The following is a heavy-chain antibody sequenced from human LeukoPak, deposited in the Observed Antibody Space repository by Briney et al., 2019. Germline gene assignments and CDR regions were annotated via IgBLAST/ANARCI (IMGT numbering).Heavy chain of an antibody. V-gene: IGHV4-34*01. J-gene: IGHJ5*02. Sequence: SETLSLTCAVYGGSFSGYYWSWIRQPPGKGLEWIGEINHSGSTNYNPSLKSRVTTSVDRSKNQFSLKLSSVTGADTAVYYCARGRSYGSGRYWFDPWGQGTLVTVSS. CDR1: GGSFSGYY. CDR2: INHSGST. D-gene: IGHD3-10*01. CDR3: ARGRSYGSGRYWFDP.